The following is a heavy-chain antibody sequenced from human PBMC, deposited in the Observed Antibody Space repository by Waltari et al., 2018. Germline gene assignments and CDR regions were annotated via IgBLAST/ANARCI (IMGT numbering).Heavy chain of an antibody. CDR1: GFSLSTSGVG. V-gene: IGHV2-5*01. D-gene: IGHD3-22*01. CDR2: IYWNDDK. J-gene: IGHJ3*02. Sequence: QITLKESGPTLVKPTQTLTLTCTFSGFSLSTSGVGVGWIRQPPGKALEWLALIYWNDDKRYSPSLKSRLTITKDTSKNQVVLTMTNMDPVDTATYYCAHRPKIVVVNPEPHDAFDIWGQGTMVTVSS. CDR3: AHRPKIVVVNPEPHDAFDI.